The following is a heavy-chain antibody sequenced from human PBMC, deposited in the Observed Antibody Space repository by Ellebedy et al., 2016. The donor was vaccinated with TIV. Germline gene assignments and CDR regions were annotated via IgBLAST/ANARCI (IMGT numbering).Heavy chain of an antibody. D-gene: IGHD3-10*01. J-gene: IGHJ4*02. V-gene: IGHV1-2*02. Sequence: ASVKVSXKASGYTFTGSYMHWVRQAPGQGLEWMGWINPNGGGTNYAQKFHGRVTMTRDTSISTVWMELDSLKSDDTAIYYCVRDLWDGSDFWGPGSLVTASS. CDR3: VRDLWDGSDF. CDR1: GYTFTGSY. CDR2: INPNGGGT.